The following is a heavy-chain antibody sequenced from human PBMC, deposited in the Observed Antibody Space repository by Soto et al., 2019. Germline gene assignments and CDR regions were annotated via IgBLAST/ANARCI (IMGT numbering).Heavy chain of an antibody. J-gene: IGHJ4*02. CDR3: ARGGLQGLRFLTPWDY. V-gene: IGHV3-21*01. CDR1: GFTFSSYS. CDR2: ISSSSSYI. D-gene: IGHD3-3*01. Sequence: GGSLRLSCAASGFTFSSYSMNWVRQAPGKGLEWVSSISSSSSYIYYADSVKGRFTISRDNAKNSLYLQMNSLRAEDTAVYYCARGGLQGLRFLTPWDYWGQGTLVTVSS.